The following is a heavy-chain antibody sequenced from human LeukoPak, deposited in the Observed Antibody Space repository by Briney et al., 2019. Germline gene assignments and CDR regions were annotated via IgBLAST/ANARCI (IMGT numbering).Heavy chain of an antibody. CDR1: GFTFSSYA. CDR3: AKHYGATSTWFDP. CDR2: ITGSAART. Sequence: GGSLRLSCAASGFTFSSYAMTWVRQAPGKGLEWVSSITGSAARTYYADSVKGRFTISRDNSKNTLYLQLSSLRAEDTALYYCAKHYGATSTWFDPWGLGTLVTVSS. J-gene: IGHJ5*02. D-gene: IGHD4/OR15-4a*01. V-gene: IGHV3-23*01.